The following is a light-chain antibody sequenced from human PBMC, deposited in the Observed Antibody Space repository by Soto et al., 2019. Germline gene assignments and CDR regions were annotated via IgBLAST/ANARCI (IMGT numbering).Light chain of an antibody. CDR3: ISYAGSNNYV. CDR2: EVT. V-gene: IGLV2-8*01. CDR1: SSDVGGYNY. J-gene: IGLJ1*01. Sequence: SALTQPPSASGSPGQSVTISCTGTSSDVGGYNYVSWYQQHPDKAPKLMIYEVTKRPSGVPDRFSGSKSGNTASLTVSGLQAEDEADYYCISYAGSNNYVFGTGTKLSVL.